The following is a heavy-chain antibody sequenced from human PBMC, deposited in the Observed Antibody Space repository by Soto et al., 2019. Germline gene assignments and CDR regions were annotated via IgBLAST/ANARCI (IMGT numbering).Heavy chain of an antibody. D-gene: IGHD5-18*01. J-gene: IGHJ4*02. V-gene: IGHV6-1*01. CDR3: VRSLVDTAMAFAY. CDR2: TYYRSKWYN. Sequence: SQTLSLTCAISGDSVSSNSAAWNWFRQSTSRGLEWLGRTYYRSKWYNDYAVSVKRRITIKQDTSKNQFSLQLNSVTPEDTAVYYCVRSLVDTAMAFAYCVQGTLVTVSS. CDR1: GDSVSSNSAA.